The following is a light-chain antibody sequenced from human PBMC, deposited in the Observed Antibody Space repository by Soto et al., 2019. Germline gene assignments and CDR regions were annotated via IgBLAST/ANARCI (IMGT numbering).Light chain of an antibody. J-gene: IGKJ1*01. CDR2: GAS. CDR3: QQYNNWPPWT. Sequence: EIVMTQSPATLSVSPGERATLSCRASQSVSSNLAWYQQKPGQAPWLLIYGASTRATGIPARLSGSGSGTEFALTISSRQSEDFAVYYFQQYNNWPPWTFGQGNKVEIK. CDR1: QSVSSN. V-gene: IGKV3-15*01.